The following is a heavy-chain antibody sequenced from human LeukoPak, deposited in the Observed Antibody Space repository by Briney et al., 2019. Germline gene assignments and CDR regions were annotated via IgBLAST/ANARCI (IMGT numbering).Heavy chain of an antibody. CDR1: GYTFTGYY. J-gene: IGHJ4*02. D-gene: IGHD6-13*01. CDR3: ARVGGTVAAAETYFDY. CDR2: INPNSGGT. V-gene: IGHV1-2*02. Sequence: GASVKVSCKASGYTFTGYYMHWVRQAPGQGLEWMGWINPNSGGTNYAQKFQGRVTMTRDTSISTAYMELSRLRSDDTAVYYCARVGGTVAAAETYFDYWGQGTLVTVSS.